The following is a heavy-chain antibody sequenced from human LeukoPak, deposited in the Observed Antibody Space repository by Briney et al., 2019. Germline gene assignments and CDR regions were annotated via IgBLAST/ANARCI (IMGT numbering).Heavy chain of an antibody. CDR3: ARENDYGDLYYFDY. CDR1: GYTFTGYY. V-gene: IGHV1-2*06. J-gene: IGHJ4*02. CDR2: INPNSGGT. Sequence: ASVKVSCKASGYTFTGYYMHWVQQAPGQGLEWMGRINPNSGGTNYAQKFQGRVTMTRDTSISTAYMELSRLRSDDTAVYYCARENDYGDLYYFDYWGQGTLVTVSS. D-gene: IGHD4-17*01.